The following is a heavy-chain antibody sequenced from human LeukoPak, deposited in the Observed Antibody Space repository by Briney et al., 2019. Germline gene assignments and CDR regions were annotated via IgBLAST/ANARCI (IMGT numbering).Heavy chain of an antibody. D-gene: IGHD3-22*01. J-gene: IGHJ4*02. CDR3: ARRGYNYDFDY. CDR2: IYPGDSAT. CDR1: GHSFTSYW. V-gene: IGHV5-51*01. Sequence: GESLKISCKASGHSFTSYWIGWVRHMPGKGLEWMGIIYPGDSATRYSPSFQGQVTISTDKSVTTAYLQWNSLKASDTAMYYCARRGYNYDFDYWGQGTLVTVSS.